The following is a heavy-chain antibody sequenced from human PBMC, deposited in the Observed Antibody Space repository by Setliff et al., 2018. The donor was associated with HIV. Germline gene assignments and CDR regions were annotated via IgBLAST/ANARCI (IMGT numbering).Heavy chain of an antibody. CDR2: IYYSGST. Sequence: SETLSLTCTVSGGSISSYYWTWLRQFPGKGLEWIGYIYYSGSTNYNPSLKSRVTISVDTSKNQFSLKLNSVTAADTAVYYCARSPPTTFWSGYTYYYYMDVWGKGTTVTVSS. CDR3: ARSPPTTFWSGYTYYYYMDV. V-gene: IGHV4-59*01. J-gene: IGHJ6*03. CDR1: GGSISSYY. D-gene: IGHD3-3*01.